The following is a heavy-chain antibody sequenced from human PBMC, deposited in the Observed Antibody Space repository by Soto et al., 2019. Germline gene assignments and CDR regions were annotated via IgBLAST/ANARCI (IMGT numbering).Heavy chain of an antibody. CDR3: ARDLEGRAWSWFDP. CDR1: GGSISSGGYY. V-gene: IGHV4-31*03. J-gene: IGHJ5*02. Sequence: QVQLQESGPGLVKPSQTLSLTCTVSGGSISSGGYYWSWIRQHPGKGLEWIGYIYYSGSTYYNPSLKRRVTLSVNTSKNQFSLKLSSVTAADTAVYYCARDLEGRAWSWFDPWGQGTLVTVSS. CDR2: IYYSGST. D-gene: IGHD1-1*01.